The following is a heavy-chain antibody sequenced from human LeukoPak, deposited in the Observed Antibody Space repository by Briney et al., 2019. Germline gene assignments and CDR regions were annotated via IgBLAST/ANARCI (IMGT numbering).Heavy chain of an antibody. V-gene: IGHV5-51*01. Sequence: GESLKISCMGSGYSFTSYWIGWVRQMPGKGLEWMGIIYPGDSDTRYSPSFQGQVTISADKSISTAYLQWSSLKASDTAMYYCARSIAAAGNTFDYWGQGTLVTVSS. CDR3: ARSIAAAGNTFDY. CDR1: GYSFTSYW. CDR2: IYPGDSDT. J-gene: IGHJ4*02. D-gene: IGHD6-13*01.